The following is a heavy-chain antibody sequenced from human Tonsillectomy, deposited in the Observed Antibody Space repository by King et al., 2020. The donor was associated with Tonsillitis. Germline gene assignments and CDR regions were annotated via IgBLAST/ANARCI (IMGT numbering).Heavy chain of an antibody. CDR2: ISFDGNKE. Sequence: VQLVESGGGVVQPGRSLRLSCAASGFIFSGHAMHWVRQTPGKGLEWVAAISFDGNKEYYGDSVSGRFTTSRDNSENTLDLQMNSLTAEDTAVYYCARDNYAYSGSFHGYWGQGTLVTVSS. CDR3: ARDNYAYSGSFHGY. V-gene: IGHV3-30*01. CDR1: GFIFSGHA. J-gene: IGHJ4*02. D-gene: IGHD1-26*01.